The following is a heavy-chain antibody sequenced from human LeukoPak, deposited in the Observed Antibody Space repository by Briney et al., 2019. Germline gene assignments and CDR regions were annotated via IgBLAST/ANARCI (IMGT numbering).Heavy chain of an antibody. CDR3: ARVESIYNWFDP. CDR1: GGTFSSYA. CDR2: IIPIFGTA. V-gene: IGHV1-69*06. Sequence: ASVKVSCKASGGTFSSYAISWVRQAPGQGLEWMGGIIPIFGTANYAQKFQGRVTITADKSSTTVYMELSSLRSEDTAVYYCARVESIYNWFDPWGQGTLVTVSS. J-gene: IGHJ5*02. D-gene: IGHD6-6*01.